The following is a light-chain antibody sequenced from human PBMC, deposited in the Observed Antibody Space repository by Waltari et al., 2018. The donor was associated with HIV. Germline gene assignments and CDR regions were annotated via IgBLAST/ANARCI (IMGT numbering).Light chain of an antibody. CDR1: QNIGNF. CDR3: QQSYNSPVT. J-gene: IGKJ2*01. CDR2: GSS. Sequence: DIQMTKSPLRLPASAGDRVTITCRASQNIGNFLNWYLHKPGTAPKLLIYGSSSLQGGVPSRFSGGGSGTDFFLTISNLQLEDFGIYYCQQSYNSPVTFGQGTKVEI. V-gene: IGKV1-39*01.